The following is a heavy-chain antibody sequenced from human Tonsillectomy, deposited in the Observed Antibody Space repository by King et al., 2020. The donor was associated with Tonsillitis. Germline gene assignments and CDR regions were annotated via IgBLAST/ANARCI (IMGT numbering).Heavy chain of an antibody. J-gene: IGHJ4*02. Sequence: QLVQSGAEVKKPGASVKVSCKASGYTFTGYYMHWVRQAPGQGLEWMGWINPNNGGTNYAQKFQGRVTMTRDTSISTAYMELNRLRSDDTAVYFCASPAGWEPLSCWGQGNPVTASP. V-gene: IGHV1-2*02. D-gene: IGHD1-26*01. CDR2: INPNNGGT. CDR3: ASPAGWEPLSC. CDR1: GYTFTGYY.